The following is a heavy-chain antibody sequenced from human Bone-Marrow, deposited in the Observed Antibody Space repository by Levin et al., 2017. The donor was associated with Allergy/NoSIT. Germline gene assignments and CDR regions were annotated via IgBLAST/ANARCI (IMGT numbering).Heavy chain of an antibody. V-gene: IGHV3-72*01. CDR2: IRNKANSYIT. J-gene: IGHJ4*02. CDR1: GFSFSGHY. CDR3: AREDLGEVFDY. Sequence: GGSLRLSCAASGFSFSGHYMDWVRQAPGKGLEWVGRIRNKANSYITHYAASVKGRFTISRDASNNSLYLQMNSLQTEDTAIYYCAREDLGEVFDYWGQGTLVTVST. D-gene: IGHD3-16*01.